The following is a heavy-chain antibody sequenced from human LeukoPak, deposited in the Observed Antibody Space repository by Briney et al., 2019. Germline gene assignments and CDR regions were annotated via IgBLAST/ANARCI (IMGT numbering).Heavy chain of an antibody. V-gene: IGHV3-21*01. Sequence: GGSLRLSCAASGFIFSSYSMSWVRQAPGKGLEWVSSISSGSSYIYYADSVKGRFTISRDNAKNSLYLQMNSLSAEDTAVYYCAYTSGYDFSSYYYYYMDVWGKGTTVTVSS. D-gene: IGHD5-12*01. J-gene: IGHJ6*03. CDR3: AYTSGYDFSSYYYYYMDV. CDR2: ISSGSSYI. CDR1: GFIFSSYS.